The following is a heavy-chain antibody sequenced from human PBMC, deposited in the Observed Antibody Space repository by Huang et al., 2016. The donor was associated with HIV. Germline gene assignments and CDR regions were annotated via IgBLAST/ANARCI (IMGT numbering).Heavy chain of an antibody. Sequence: QVHLVQSGAEVKKPGASVKVSGKASGYTFTNYDINWVRQAPGRGLEWMGWMNPNTGNTGFAQSFQGRVTMTRKTSITTAYMELTSLTSEDTAVYYCARSAYGDLDYWGLGTLVIVSS. D-gene: IGHD4-17*01. V-gene: IGHV1-8*02. CDR2: MNPNTGNT. CDR3: ARSAYGDLDY. J-gene: IGHJ4*02. CDR1: GYTFTNYD.